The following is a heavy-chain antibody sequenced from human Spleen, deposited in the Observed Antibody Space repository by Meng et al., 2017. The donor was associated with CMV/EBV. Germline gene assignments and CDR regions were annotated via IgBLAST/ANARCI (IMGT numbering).Heavy chain of an antibody. CDR1: GFTFSSYS. D-gene: IGHD3-22*01. CDR3: AKNPFAEYDNYFDL. V-gene: IGHV3-30*02. CDR2: IRFDGSSQ. J-gene: IGHJ4*01. Sequence: GGSLRLSCAASGFTFSSYSMNWVRQAPGKGLEWVAFIRFDGSSQDYADSVKGRFTISRDNSKNTLYLQMDSLRPEDTAVFYCAKNPFAEYDNYFDLWGQGTLVTVSS.